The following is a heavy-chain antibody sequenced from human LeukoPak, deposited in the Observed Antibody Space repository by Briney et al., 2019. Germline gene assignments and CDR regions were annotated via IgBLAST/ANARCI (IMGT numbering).Heavy chain of an antibody. Sequence: PSETLSLTCTVSGLFITTYYWSWIRQSPGKGLEWIGLIHYSGSTTYNPSLKSRVTISIDTSKNQFSLHLSSVTAADTAVYYCARDIREVGESHYFDYWGQGILVTVTS. J-gene: IGHJ4*02. CDR1: GLFITTYY. CDR2: IHYSGST. CDR3: ARDIREVGESHYFDY. D-gene: IGHD1-26*01. V-gene: IGHV4-59*01.